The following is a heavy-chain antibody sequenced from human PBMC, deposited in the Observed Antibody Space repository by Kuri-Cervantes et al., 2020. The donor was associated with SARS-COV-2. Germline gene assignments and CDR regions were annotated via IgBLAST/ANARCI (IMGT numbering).Heavy chain of an antibody. CDR3: ARRRVYFDY. J-gene: IGHJ4*02. CDR2: ISSGGSTI. V-gene: IGHV3-48*04. Sequence: GESLKISCAASGFTFNIYGMHWVRQAPGKGLEWVSYISSGGSTIYYADSVKGRFTISRDNAKNSLYLQMNSLRAEDTALYYCARRRVYFDYWGQGSLVTVSS. CDR1: GFTFNIYG.